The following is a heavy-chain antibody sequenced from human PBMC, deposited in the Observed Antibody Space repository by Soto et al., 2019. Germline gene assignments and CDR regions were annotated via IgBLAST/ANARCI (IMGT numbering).Heavy chain of an antibody. CDR2: ISYDGSNK. J-gene: IGHJ6*02. CDR3: AKDLNIVVVPAAYYYYGMDV. V-gene: IGHV3-30*18. CDR1: GFTFSSYG. Sequence: LRLSCAASGFTFSSYGMHWVRQAPGKGLEWVAVISYDGSNKYYADSVKGRFTISRDNSKNTLYLQMNSLRAEDTAVYYCAKDLNIVVVPAAYYYYGMDVWGQGTTVTVSS. D-gene: IGHD2-2*01.